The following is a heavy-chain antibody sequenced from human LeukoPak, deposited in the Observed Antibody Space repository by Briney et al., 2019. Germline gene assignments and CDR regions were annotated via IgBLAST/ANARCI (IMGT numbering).Heavy chain of an antibody. D-gene: IGHD3-10*01. Sequence: SETLSLTCTVSGGSISSGGYYWSWIRQHPGKGLEWIGYIYYSGSTYYNPSLKSRVTISVDTSKNQFSLKLSSVTAADTAVYYCAPVVRGVISGHWFDPWGQGTLVTVSS. CDR2: IYYSGST. CDR3: APVVRGVISGHWFDP. J-gene: IGHJ5*02. V-gene: IGHV4-31*03. CDR1: GGSISSGGYY.